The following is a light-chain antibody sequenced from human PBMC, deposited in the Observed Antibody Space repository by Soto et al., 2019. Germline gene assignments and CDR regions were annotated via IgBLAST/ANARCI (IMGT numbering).Light chain of an antibody. V-gene: IGLV2-23*02. CDR3: ASYAGSRTYV. Sequence: QSVLTQPASVSGSPGQSVTISCSGSDIGNYNLVSWYQHLPGRAPKLLIFEVTMRPSGISDRFSSSKSASTASLTISGLQAEDEGDYYCASYAGSRTYVFGSGTKVTVL. CDR1: SDIGNYNL. J-gene: IGLJ1*01. CDR2: EVT.